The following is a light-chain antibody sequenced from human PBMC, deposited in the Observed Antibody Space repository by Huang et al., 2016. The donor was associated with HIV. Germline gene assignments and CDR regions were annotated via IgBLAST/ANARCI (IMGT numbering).Light chain of an antibody. Sequence: DIVMTQSPLSLPVTPGEPASISCRSSQSLLHSNVYNYLDWYLQKPGQSPQLLISLGSNRASGVPDRFSGSGSGIDFTLKISRVEAEDVGIYYCMQALQIPPTFGQGTKLEIK. V-gene: IGKV2-28*01. CDR3: MQALQIPPT. CDR1: QSLLHSNVYNY. J-gene: IGKJ2*01. CDR2: LGS.